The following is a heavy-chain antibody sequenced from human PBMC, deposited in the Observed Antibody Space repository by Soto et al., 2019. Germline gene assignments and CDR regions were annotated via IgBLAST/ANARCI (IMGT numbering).Heavy chain of an antibody. J-gene: IGHJ4*02. CDR1: GDSVTNNNYF. Sequence: SETLSLTCTVSGDSVTNNNYFWGWVRQPPGKGLEWIGSIFHSGRTYYIPALKSRVTISVDTSKSQFSLNLNSVTAADTAVFYCERQVSSWHALWHFNSWGQGVLVTVSS. D-gene: IGHD3-10*01. CDR2: IFHSGRT. CDR3: ERQVSSWHALWHFNS. V-gene: IGHV4-39*01.